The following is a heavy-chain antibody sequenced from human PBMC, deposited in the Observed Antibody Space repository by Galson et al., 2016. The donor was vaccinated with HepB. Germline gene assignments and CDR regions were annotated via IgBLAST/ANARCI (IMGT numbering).Heavy chain of an antibody. CDR2: INPNLGGT. V-gene: IGHV1-2*02. CDR1: GYTFSNYY. D-gene: IGHD5/OR15-5a*01. J-gene: IGHJ2*01. CDR3: ARVSEAYWYFDL. Sequence: SVKVSCKASGYTFSNYYIHWVRQAPGQGLEWMGWINPNLGGTRFAQKFQGRVTMTRDMSVMAAFMELSSLTPDDTAMYYCARVSEAYWYFDLWGRGTLLTVSS.